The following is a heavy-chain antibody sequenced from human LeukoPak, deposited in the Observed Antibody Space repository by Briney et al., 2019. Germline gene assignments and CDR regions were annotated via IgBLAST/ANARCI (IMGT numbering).Heavy chain of an antibody. V-gene: IGHV1-69*04. Sequence: SVKVSCKASGGTFSSYAISWVRQAPGQGLEWIGRIIPIFGIANYAQKFRGRVTITADKSTSTAYMELSSLRSEHTAVYYCARERADSSGYYPPGPWGQGTLVTLSS. D-gene: IGHD3-22*01. CDR2: IIPIFGIA. CDR1: GGTFSSYA. J-gene: IGHJ5*02. CDR3: ARERADSSGYYPPGP.